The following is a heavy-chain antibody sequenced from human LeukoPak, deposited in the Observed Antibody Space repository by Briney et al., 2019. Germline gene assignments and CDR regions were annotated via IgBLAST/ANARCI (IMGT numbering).Heavy chain of an antibody. CDR3: ARVGGNSGY. J-gene: IGHJ4*02. CDR2: IYYSGST. D-gene: IGHD4-23*01. CDR1: GGSTSSYY. V-gene: IGHV4-59*01. Sequence: SETLSLTCTVSGGSTSSYYWSWIRQPPGKGLEWIGYIYYSGSTNYNPSLKSRVTISVDTSKNQFSLKLSSVTAADTAVYYCARVGGNSGYWGQGTLVTVSS.